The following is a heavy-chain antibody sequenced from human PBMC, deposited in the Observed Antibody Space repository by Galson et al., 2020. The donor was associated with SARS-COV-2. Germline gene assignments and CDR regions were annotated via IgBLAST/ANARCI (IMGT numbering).Heavy chain of an antibody. CDR3: AKDRRGGYHMDV. CDR1: GFTFGSYG. J-gene: IGHJ6*03. V-gene: IGHV3-33*06. Sequence: GGSLRLSCAASGFTFGSYGMHWVRQAPGKGLEWVAVIWFDGSTKYYADSAKGRFTISRDNYENMLYLQMNSLRDDDTAVYYCAKDRRGGYHMDVWGKGTTVIISS. CDR2: IWFDGSTK. D-gene: IGHD3-16*01.